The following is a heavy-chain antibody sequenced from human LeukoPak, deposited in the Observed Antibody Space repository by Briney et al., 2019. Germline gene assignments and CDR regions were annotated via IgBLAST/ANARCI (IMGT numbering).Heavy chain of an antibody. D-gene: IGHD4-17*01. V-gene: IGHV1-24*01. J-gene: IGHJ4*02. CDR1: GHTLTELS. Sequence: ASVKVSCKVSGHTLTELSMHWVRQAPGKGLEWMGGFDPEDGETIYAQKFQGRVTMTEDTSTDTAYMELSSLRSEDTAVYYCARDLGTVTTRVGPPDYWGQGTLVTVSS. CDR2: FDPEDGET. CDR3: ARDLGTVTTRVGPPDY.